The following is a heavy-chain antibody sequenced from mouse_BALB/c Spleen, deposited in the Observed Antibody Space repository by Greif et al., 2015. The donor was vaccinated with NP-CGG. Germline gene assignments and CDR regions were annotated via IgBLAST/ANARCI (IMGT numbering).Heavy chain of an antibody. CDR2: IRDKANGYTT. J-gene: IGHJ3*01. CDR3: ARDSITGFAY. CDR1: GFTFTDYY. V-gene: IGHV7-3*02. D-gene: IGHD1-1*01. Sequence: EVMLVESGGGLVQPGGSLRLSCATSGFTFTDYYMSWVRQPPGKALEWLGFIRDKANGYTTEYSASVKGRFTISRDNSQSILYLQMNTLRAEDSATYYCARDSITGFAYWVQGTLVTVSA.